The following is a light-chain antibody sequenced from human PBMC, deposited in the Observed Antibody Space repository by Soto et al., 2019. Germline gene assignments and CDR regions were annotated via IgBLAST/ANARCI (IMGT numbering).Light chain of an antibody. CDR3: AAWDDSLRGYV. CDR1: SSNIGNNY. V-gene: IGLV1-51*01. CDR2: DNN. J-gene: IGLJ1*01. Sequence: QSVLTQPPSVSAAPGQKVTISCSGSSSNIGNNYVSWYQQLPGTAPKLLIYDNNKRPSGIPDRFSGSKSGTSVSLAISGLRSEDEADYYCAAWDDSLRGYVFGTGTKVTVL.